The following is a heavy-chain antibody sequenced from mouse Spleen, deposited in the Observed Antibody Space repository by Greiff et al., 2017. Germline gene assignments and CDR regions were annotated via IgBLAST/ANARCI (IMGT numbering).Heavy chain of an antibody. CDR1: GFTFSSYA. D-gene: IGHD2-12*01. Sequence: EVKLMESGGGLVKPGGSLKLSCAASGFTFSSYAMSWVRQTPEKRLEWVATISSGGSYTYYPDSVKGRFTISRDNAKNTLYLQMSSLRSEDTAMYCCARPLYDGFAYWGQGTLVTVSA. J-gene: IGHJ3*01. CDR3: ARPLYDGFAY. V-gene: IGHV5-9-1*01. CDR2: ISSGGSYT.